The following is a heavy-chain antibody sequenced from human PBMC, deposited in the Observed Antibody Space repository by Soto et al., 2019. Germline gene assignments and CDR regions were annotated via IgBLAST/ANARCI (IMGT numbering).Heavy chain of an antibody. CDR1: GFTFSSYG. V-gene: IGHV3-30*18. D-gene: IGHD6-6*01. Sequence: QVQLVESGGGVVQPGRSLRLSCAASGFTFSSYGMHWVRQAPGKGLEWVAVISYDGSNKYYADSVKGPFTISRDNSKNTLYLQMNSLRAEDTAVYYCAKDRYGVDSSSSGVSGTYYYYYYGMDVWGQGTTVTVSS. J-gene: IGHJ6*02. CDR3: AKDRYGVDSSSSGVSGTYYYYYYGMDV. CDR2: ISYDGSNK.